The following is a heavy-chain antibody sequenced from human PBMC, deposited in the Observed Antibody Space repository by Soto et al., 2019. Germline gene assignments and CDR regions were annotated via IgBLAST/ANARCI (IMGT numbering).Heavy chain of an antibody. V-gene: IGHV3-9*01. CDR3: AKGRARYGEYYLGAFEI. CDR2: ISWNSGSI. D-gene: IGHD4-17*01. CDR1: GFTFYDYA. J-gene: IGHJ3*02. Sequence: GGSLRLSCAAFGFTFYDYAMHWFRQAPGKGLEWVSGISWNSGSIGYADSVKGRFTISRDNAKNSLYLQMNSLRAEDTALYYCAKGRARYGEYYLGAFEIWGKGKMVTV.